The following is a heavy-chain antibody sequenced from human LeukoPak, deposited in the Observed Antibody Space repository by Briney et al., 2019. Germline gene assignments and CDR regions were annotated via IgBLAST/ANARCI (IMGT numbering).Heavy chain of an antibody. J-gene: IGHJ4*02. Sequence: GESVKISCKGSGFSFTTYWIGWVRQMPGNGLEWMGIIYPGESDTRYSPTFQGQVTISADKSISTAYLQWSSLKASDTAMYYCARGRSGSYSKDFDYWGQGTLVTVSS. V-gene: IGHV5-51*01. CDR2: IYPGESDT. CDR3: ARGRSGSYSKDFDY. CDR1: GFSFTTYW. D-gene: IGHD6-19*01.